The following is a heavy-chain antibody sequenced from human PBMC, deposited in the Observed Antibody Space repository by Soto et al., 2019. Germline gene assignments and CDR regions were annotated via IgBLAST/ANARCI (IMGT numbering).Heavy chain of an antibody. J-gene: IGHJ4*02. CDR1: GFTFSDYY. V-gene: IGHV3-11*01. Sequence: GGSLRLSCAASGFTFSDYYMSWIRQAPGKGLEWVSYISSSGSTIYYADSVKGRFTISRDNAKNSLYLQMNSLRAEDTALYYCAKDIVKDCSGGSCYSYFDYWGQGNLVTVSS. D-gene: IGHD2-15*01. CDR2: ISSSGSTI. CDR3: AKDIVKDCSGGSCYSYFDY.